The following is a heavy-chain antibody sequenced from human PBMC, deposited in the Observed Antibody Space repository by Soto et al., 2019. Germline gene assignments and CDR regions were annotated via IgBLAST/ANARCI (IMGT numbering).Heavy chain of an antibody. Sequence: GGSLRLSCAASGFTFSSYAMHWVRQAPGKGLEWVAVISYDGSNKYYADSVKGRFTISRDNSKNTLYLQMNSLRAEDTAVYYCAREPLGYCSSTSCHTPYNWFDPWGQGTLVTVSS. J-gene: IGHJ5*02. CDR3: AREPLGYCSSTSCHTPYNWFDP. CDR2: ISYDGSNK. CDR1: GFTFSSYA. V-gene: IGHV3-30-3*01. D-gene: IGHD2-2*02.